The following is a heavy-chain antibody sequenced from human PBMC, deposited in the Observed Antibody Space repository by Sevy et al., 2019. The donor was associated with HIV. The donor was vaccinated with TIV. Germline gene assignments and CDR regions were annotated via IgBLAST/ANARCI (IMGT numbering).Heavy chain of an antibody. CDR3: ARPTHSYGSGSYWVY. D-gene: IGHD3-10*01. Sequence: ASVKVSCKASGGTFSSYAISWVRQAPGQGLEWMGGIIPIFGTANSAQKFQGRVTITADESTSTAYMELISRRSEDTAVYYCARPTHSYGSGSYWVYWGQGTLVTVSS. CDR2: IIPIFGTA. V-gene: IGHV1-69*13. J-gene: IGHJ4*02. CDR1: GGTFSSYA.